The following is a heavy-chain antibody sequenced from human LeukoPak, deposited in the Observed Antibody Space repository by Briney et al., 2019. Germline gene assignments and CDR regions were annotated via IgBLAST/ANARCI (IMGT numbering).Heavy chain of an antibody. CDR2: IKQDGSEK. J-gene: IGHJ4*02. CDR3: ARRYFDY. Sequence: GGSLRLPCVASGFTFSSFWMSWVRQAPGKGLEWVANIKQDGSEKYYVDSVKGRFTISRDNSKNSLYLQMNSLRAEDTAVYYCARRYFDYWGQGTLVTVSS. CDR1: GFTFSSFW. V-gene: IGHV3-7*03.